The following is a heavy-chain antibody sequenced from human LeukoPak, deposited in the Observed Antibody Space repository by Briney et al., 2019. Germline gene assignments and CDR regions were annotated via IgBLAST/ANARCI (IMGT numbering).Heavy chain of an antibody. CDR1: GFSSSSYW. D-gene: IGHD5-18*01. V-gene: IGHV3-74*01. J-gene: IGHJ4*02. Sequence: PGGSLRLSCAASGFSSSSYWMHWVRQAPGKGLVWVSGINSDGSSATYADSVKGRFTISRDNAKNTLYLQMNSLRAEDTAVYYCARPGRGYSYGSFDYWGQGTLVTVSS. CDR3: ARPGRGYSYGSFDY. CDR2: INSDGSSA.